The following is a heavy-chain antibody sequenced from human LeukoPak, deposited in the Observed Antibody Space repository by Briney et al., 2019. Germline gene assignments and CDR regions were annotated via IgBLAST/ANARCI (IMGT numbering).Heavy chain of an antibody. D-gene: IGHD4-17*01. V-gene: IGHV3-20*04. CDR3: ATQRYGDYEVWNYYYMDV. CDR1: GFTFDDYG. Sequence: GGSLRLSCAASGFTFDDYGMSWVRQAPGKGLEWVSGTNWNGGSTGYADSVKGRFTISRDNAKNSLYLQMNSLRAEDTAVYYCATQRYGDYEVWNYYYMDVWGKGTTVTISS. J-gene: IGHJ6*03. CDR2: TNWNGGST.